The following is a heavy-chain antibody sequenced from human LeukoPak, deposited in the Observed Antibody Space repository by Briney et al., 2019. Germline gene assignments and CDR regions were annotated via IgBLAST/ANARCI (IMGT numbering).Heavy chain of an antibody. CDR1: GYTFTSYA. J-gene: IGHJ4*02. CDR3: ARVRPLYDILDY. V-gene: IGHV1-3*01. Sequence: GASVKVSCKASGYTFTSYAMHWVRQAPGQRLEWMGWINAGNGNTKYSQKFQGRVTITRDTSASTAYMELSSLRSEDTAVYYCARVRPLYDILDYWGQGTLVTVSS. CDR2: INAGNGNT. D-gene: IGHD3-9*01.